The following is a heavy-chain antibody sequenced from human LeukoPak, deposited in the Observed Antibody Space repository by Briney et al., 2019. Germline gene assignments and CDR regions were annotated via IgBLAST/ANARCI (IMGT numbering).Heavy chain of an antibody. J-gene: IGHJ4*02. D-gene: IGHD4-17*01. CDR2: ISSTGNNI. Sequence: GGSLRLSCGASGFTFTIYTMNWVRQAPGRGLEWVSSISSTGNNIYYADSVKGRFTISRDNAKVSLYLEMNSLRAEDTAVYYCATGLRRGDYWGQGTLVTVSS. CDR1: GFTFTIYT. CDR3: ATGLRRGDY. V-gene: IGHV3-21*01.